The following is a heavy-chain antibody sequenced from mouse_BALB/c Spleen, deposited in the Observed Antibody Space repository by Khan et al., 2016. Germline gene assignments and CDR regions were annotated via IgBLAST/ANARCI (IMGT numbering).Heavy chain of an antibody. Sequence: VQLKQSGPELKKPGETVRISCKASGYTFTTAGMQWVQKMPGKGLKWIGWINTHSGVPTYAEDFKGRFAFSLETSASTAYLQISNLKNEDTATYFCAREPYAMDYWGQGTSVTVSS. J-gene: IGHJ4*01. V-gene: IGHV9-4*02. CDR2: INTHSGVP. CDR1: GYTFTTAG. CDR3: AREPYAMDY. D-gene: IGHD6-1*01.